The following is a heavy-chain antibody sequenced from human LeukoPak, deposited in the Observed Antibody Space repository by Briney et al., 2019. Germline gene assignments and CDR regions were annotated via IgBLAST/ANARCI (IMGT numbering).Heavy chain of an antibody. CDR3: AKRSCSGGSCNFDY. D-gene: IGHD2-15*01. CDR2: ISDSGRAT. J-gene: IGHJ4*02. V-gene: IGHV3-23*01. CDR1: GFTFSNYA. Sequence: GGSLRLSCAASGFTFSNYALSWVRQAPGKGLEWVSAISDSGRATNCADSVKGRFTISRDNSRNTLYLQMNGLGAEDTAIYYCAKRSCSGGSCNFDYWGQGTLVTVSS.